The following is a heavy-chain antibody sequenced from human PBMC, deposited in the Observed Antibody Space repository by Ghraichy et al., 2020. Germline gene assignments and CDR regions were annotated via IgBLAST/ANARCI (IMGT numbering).Heavy chain of an antibody. Sequence: SQTLSLTCAVYGGSFSGYYWSWIRQPPGKGLEWIGEINHSGSTNYNPSLKSRVTISVDTSKNQFSLKLSSVTAADTAVYYCARTRRRGTALVRVSYYYGMDVWGQGTTVTGSS. D-gene: IGHD5-18*01. CDR2: INHSGST. V-gene: IGHV4-34*01. CDR1: GGSFSGYY. CDR3: ARTRRRGTALVRVSYYYGMDV. J-gene: IGHJ6*02.